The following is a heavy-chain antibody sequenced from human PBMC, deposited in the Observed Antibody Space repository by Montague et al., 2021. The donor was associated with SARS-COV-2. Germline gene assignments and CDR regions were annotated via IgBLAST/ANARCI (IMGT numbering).Heavy chain of an antibody. J-gene: IGHJ6*02. CDR2: INHSGST. D-gene: IGHD3-16*01. CDR1: GGSFSGYY. Sequence: SETLSLTCAVYGGSFSGYYWSWIRQPPGKGLEWIGEINHSGSTNYNPSLKCRVTISVDTSKNQFSLKLSSVTAADTAVYYCARGRTVSTFYYYYYYGMDVWGQGTTVTVSS. V-gene: IGHV4-34*01. CDR3: ARGRTVSTFYYYYYYGMDV.